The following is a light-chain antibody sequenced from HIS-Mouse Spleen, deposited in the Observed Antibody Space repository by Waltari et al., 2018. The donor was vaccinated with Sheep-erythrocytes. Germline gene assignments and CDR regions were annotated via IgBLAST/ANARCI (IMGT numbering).Light chain of an antibody. V-gene: IGLV2-11*01. CDR2: DVS. CDR3: CSYAGSYNHV. CDR1: SSDVGGYHY. Sequence: QSALTQPRSVSVSPGQSVTISCTGTSSDVGGYHYVPWYQNHPGKAPKLMIYDVSKRPSGVPDRFSGSKSGNTASLTISGLQAEDEADYYCCSYAGSYNHVFATGTKVTVL. J-gene: IGLJ1*01.